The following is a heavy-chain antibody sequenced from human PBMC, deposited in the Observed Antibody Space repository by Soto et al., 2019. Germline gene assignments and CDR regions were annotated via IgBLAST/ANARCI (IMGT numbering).Heavy chain of an antibody. J-gene: IGHJ6*02. Sequence: GVSLRRPGAPAGCTFSSYAISCIPQAQGKGLQCLPAISGSGGSTYYADSVKGRFTISRDNSKNTLYLQMNSLRAEDTAVYYCAKPRKWYYDFLSGYYTDCYYGIDVRAQPTTVTGSS. V-gene: IGHV3-23*01. CDR3: AKPRKWYYDFLSGYYTDCYYGIDV. CDR2: ISGSGGST. CDR1: GCTFSSYA. D-gene: IGHD3-3*01.